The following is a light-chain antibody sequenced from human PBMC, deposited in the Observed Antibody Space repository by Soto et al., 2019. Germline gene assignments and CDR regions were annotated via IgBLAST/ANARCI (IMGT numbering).Light chain of an antibody. J-gene: IGKJ1*01. V-gene: IGKV3-15*01. CDR1: QSVRSN. CDR3: QQYNNWWT. Sequence: EIVMKQSPVTLSVSPGERATLSCRAGQSVRSNLAWYQQKPGQAPRLLIYGASTRATGIPARFTGSGSGTEFTLTISSLQFDDSAVYYCQQYNNWWTFGQGTKVEIK. CDR2: GAS.